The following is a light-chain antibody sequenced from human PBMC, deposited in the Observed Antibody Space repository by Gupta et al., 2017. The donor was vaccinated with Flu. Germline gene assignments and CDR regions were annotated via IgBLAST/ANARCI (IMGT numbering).Light chain of an antibody. CDR1: QSVSSY. CDR2: DAS. CDR3: QQRSNSWT. V-gene: IGKV3-11*01. Sequence: EIVLTQSPATLSLSPGERATLSCRASQSVSSYLAWYQQKPGQAPRLIIYDASNRATGIPARFSGSGAGKDFTLTSSRLEHEDCVVYYGQQRSNSWTFGQGTKVEIK. J-gene: IGKJ1*01.